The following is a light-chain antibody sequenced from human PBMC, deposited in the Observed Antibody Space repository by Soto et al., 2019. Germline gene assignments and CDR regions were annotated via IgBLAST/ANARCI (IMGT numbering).Light chain of an antibody. J-gene: IGKJ5*01. CDR2: AAS. CDR1: QGSSSW. CDR3: QRVKSYPT. V-gene: IGKV1-12*01. Sequence: DIHLTHPPSPVSASVGDRVTITSRQSQGSSSWFACHQQNPGKAPKLLIYAASTVPSVAPSMCSGRGARTVFTLTSSSLQDEDFATYCRQRVKSYPTFGQGTRLEIK.